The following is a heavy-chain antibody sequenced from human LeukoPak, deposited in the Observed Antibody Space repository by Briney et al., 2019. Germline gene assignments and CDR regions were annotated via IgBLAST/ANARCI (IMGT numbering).Heavy chain of an antibody. D-gene: IGHD4-17*01. CDR3: AREDPQTTVPEGMDV. V-gene: IGHV4-59*01. CDR2: IYYSGTT. Sequence: SETLSFTRNVSGGSISYYYWSWIRQSPGKGLEWIGYIYYSGTTNYNPSLKSRVTISVDTSKNQFSLQLRSVTAADTAVYYCAREDPQTTVPEGMDVWGQGTTVTVSS. CDR1: GGSISYYY. J-gene: IGHJ6*02.